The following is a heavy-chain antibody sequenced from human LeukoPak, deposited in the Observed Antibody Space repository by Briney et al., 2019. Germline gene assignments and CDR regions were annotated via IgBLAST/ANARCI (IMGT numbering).Heavy chain of an antibody. CDR1: GYSISSSYY. CDR3: AREGGYCSSTSCYRGWFDP. D-gene: IGHD2-2*02. V-gene: IGHV4-61*01. CDR2: IYYSGST. J-gene: IGHJ5*02. Sequence: SETLSLTCTVSGYSISSSYYWSWIRQPPGKGLEWIGYIYYSGSTNYNPSLKSRVTISVDTSKNQFSLKLSSVTAADTAVYYCAREGGYCSSTSCYRGWFDPWGQGTLVTVSS.